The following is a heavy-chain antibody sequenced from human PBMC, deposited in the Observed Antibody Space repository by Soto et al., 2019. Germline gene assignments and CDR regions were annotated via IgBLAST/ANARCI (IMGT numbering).Heavy chain of an antibody. V-gene: IGHV4-31*03. CDR1: GGSISSGGYY. D-gene: IGHD6-19*01. CDR2: IYYSGST. CDR3: ARVGARGSGWSDAFDI. Sequence: SETLSLTCTVSGGSISSGGYYWSWIRQHPGKGLEWIGYIYYSGSTYYNPSLKSRVTISVDTSKNQFSLKLSSVTAADTALYYCARVGARGSGWSDAFDIWGQGTMVTVSS. J-gene: IGHJ3*02.